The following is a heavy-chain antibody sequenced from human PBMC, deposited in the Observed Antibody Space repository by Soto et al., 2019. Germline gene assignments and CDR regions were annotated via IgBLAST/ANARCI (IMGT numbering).Heavy chain of an antibody. V-gene: IGHV4-30-4*01. D-gene: IGHD3-3*01. Sequence: SETLSLTCTVSGGSISSGDYYWSWIRQPPGKGLEWIGYIYYSGSTYYNPSLKSRVTISVDTSKNQFSLKLSSVTAADTAVYYCARVTENYDFWSGYYFDYWGQGTLVTVSS. CDR1: GGSISSGDYY. CDR3: ARVTENYDFWSGYYFDY. J-gene: IGHJ4*02. CDR2: IYYSGST.